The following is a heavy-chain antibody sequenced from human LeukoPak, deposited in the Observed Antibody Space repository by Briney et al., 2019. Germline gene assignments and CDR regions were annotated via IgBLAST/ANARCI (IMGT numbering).Heavy chain of an antibody. J-gene: IGHJ4*02. Sequence: GGSLRLSCAASGFTFSSYWMSWVRQAPGKGLEWVANIKQDGSDKYYVDSVKGRFTISRDNAENSLYLRMNSLRAEDTAVYYCARILGYGGYDSPFDYWGQGTLVTVSS. CDR2: IKQDGSDK. D-gene: IGHD5-12*01. CDR1: GFTFSSYW. CDR3: ARILGYGGYDSPFDY. V-gene: IGHV3-7*01.